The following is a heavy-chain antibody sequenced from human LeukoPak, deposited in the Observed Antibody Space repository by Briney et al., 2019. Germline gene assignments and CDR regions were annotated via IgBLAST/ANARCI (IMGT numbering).Heavy chain of an antibody. CDR2: FDPEDGET. CDR1: GYTLTELS. Sequence: ASVKVSCKVSGYTLTELSMHWVRQAPGKGLEWMGGFDPEDGETIYAQKFQGRVTMTEDTSTDTAYMELSSLRSEDTAVYYCARSKYGGNWFDPWGQGTLVTVSP. D-gene: IGHD3-16*01. V-gene: IGHV1-24*01. CDR3: ARSKYGGNWFDP. J-gene: IGHJ5*02.